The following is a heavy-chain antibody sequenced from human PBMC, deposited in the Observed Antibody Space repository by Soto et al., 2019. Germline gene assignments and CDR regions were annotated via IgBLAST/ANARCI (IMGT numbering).Heavy chain of an antibody. CDR1: GFTFSSNG. Sequence: PGGSLRLACATSGFTFSSNGMSWVRQAPGKGLDWVSGISGSGRNTYYADSVEGRFTISRDNSKNTLFLQMNSLRAEDTAVYYCAKNGLSSSPSAHDSWGQGTLDPVSS. D-gene: IGHD6-6*01. CDR3: AKNGLSSSPSAHDS. J-gene: IGHJ4*02. CDR2: ISGSGRNT. V-gene: IGHV3-23*01.